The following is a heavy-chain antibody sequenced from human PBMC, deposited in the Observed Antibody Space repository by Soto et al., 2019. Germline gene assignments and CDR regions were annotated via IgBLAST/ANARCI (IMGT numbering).Heavy chain of an antibody. CDR1: GFTFRGYA. V-gene: IGHV3-20*04. D-gene: IGHD1-26*01. CDR3: VRGASLNFDY. CDR2: VNWNGGST. J-gene: IGHJ4*02. Sequence: GGSLRLSCAASGFTFRGYAMIWVRQAPGKGLEWVSGVNWNGGSTGYADSVKGRFTISRDNAKNSLYLQMNSLRAEDTAFYYCVRGASLNFDYWGQGTLVTVSS.